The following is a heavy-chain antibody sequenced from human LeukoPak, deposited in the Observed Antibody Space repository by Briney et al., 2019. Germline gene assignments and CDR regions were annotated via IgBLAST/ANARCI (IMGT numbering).Heavy chain of an antibody. CDR2: IWYDGSNK. V-gene: IGHV3-33*01. Sequence: GRSLRLSCAASGFTFSSYGMHWVRQAPGKGLEWVAVIWYDGSNKYYADSVKGRFTISRDNSKNTLYLQMNSLRAEDTAVYYCAREGYYDSSQDAFDIWGQGTMVTVSS. J-gene: IGHJ3*02. D-gene: IGHD3-22*01. CDR1: GFTFSSYG. CDR3: AREGYYDSSQDAFDI.